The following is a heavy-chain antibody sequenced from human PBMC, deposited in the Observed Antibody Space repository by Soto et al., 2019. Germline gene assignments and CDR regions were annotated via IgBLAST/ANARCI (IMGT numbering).Heavy chain of an antibody. CDR1: GFTFSSYA. D-gene: IGHD4-4*01. CDR2: ISGSGGST. V-gene: IGHV3-23*01. J-gene: IGHJ6*02. Sequence: GGSLRLSCAASGFTFSSYAMSWVRQAPGKGLEWVSAISGSGGSTYYADSVKGRFTISRDNSKNTLYLQMNSLRAEDTAVYYCAKDHLYSDYYYGMDVWGQGTTVTVSS. CDR3: AKDHLYSDYYYGMDV.